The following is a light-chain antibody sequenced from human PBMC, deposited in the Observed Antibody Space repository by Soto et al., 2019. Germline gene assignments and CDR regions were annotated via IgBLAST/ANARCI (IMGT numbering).Light chain of an antibody. CDR2: EVS. J-gene: IGLJ2*01. Sequence: QSALTQPPSASGSPGQSVTISFTGTSSDVGGYNFVSWYQQHPGKAPKLMIYEVSKRPSGVPDRVSGSKSGNTASLTVSGLQAEDEADYYCNSYAGSNNFVVFGGGTKVTVL. CDR1: SSDVGGYNF. V-gene: IGLV2-8*01. CDR3: NSYAGSNNFVV.